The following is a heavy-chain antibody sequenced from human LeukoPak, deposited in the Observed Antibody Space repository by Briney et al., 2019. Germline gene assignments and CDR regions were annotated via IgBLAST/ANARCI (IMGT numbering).Heavy chain of an antibody. V-gene: IGHV3-48*03. CDR3: AREVLRRFDP. D-gene: IGHD4-17*01. CDR2: ISSSGSNI. Sequence: PGGSLGLSCAASGFIFSRYEMNWVRQAPGKGLEWVSYISSSGSNIYYADSVKGRFTISRDNAKNSLYLQMNSLRAEDTAVYYCAREVLRRFDPWGQGTLVTVSS. J-gene: IGHJ5*02. CDR1: GFIFSRYE.